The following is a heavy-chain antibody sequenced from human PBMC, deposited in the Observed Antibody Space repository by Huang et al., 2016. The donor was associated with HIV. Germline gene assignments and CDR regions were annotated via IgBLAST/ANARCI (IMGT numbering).Heavy chain of an antibody. D-gene: IGHD2-8*02. CDR1: GFRCSRYG. V-gene: IGHV3-30*18. CDR3: AKGSGHFDS. Sequence: QVWLVESGGGVVQPGRPLRLSCVGSGFRCSRYGIRWVRQAPGKGLEWVACSSYDGNGRSYAGSVKGRFSISRQNSKSTVSLQMNSLRVEDSGVYFCAKGSGHFDSWGQGTLVTVSP. CDR2: SSYDGNGR. J-gene: IGHJ5*01.